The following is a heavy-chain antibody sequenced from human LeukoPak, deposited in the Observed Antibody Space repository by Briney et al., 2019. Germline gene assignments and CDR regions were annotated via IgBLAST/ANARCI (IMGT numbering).Heavy chain of an antibody. Sequence: ASVKVSCKASGSTFTSYDINWVRQATGQGLEWLGWMNPNSGNTGYAQKFQGRVTMTRNTSISTAYMELSSLRSEDTAVYYCARAVYCSSTSCRYYYYGMDVWGQGTTVTVSS. CDR2: MNPNSGNT. J-gene: IGHJ6*02. CDR1: GSTFTSYD. D-gene: IGHD2-2*01. CDR3: ARAVYCSSTSCRYYYYGMDV. V-gene: IGHV1-8*01.